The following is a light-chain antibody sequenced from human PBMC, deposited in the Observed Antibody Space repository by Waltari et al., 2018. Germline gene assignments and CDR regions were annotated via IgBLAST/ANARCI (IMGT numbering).Light chain of an antibody. CDR1: SSDVGTYNL. Sequence: QSALTQPASVSGSPGQSLAVSCTGSSSDVGTYNLVSWYQQHPGKAPKLIIYEATKRPLRVFNVYSVSKSGYMASLTISGLQAEDEAEYYCCSFAGRSTWVFGTGTKVTVL. V-gene: IGLV2-23*01. J-gene: IGLJ1*01. CDR2: EAT. CDR3: CSFAGRSTWV.